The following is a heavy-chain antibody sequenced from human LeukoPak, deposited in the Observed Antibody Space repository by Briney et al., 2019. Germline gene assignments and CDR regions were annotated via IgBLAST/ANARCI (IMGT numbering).Heavy chain of an antibody. CDR3: ARFGRSSWYTLGYYYYMDV. CDR1: GYTFTSYD. V-gene: IGHV1-8*01. CDR2: MNPNSGNT. Sequence: GASVKVSCKASGYTFTSYDINWVRQATGQGLEWMGWMNPNSGNTGYAQKFQGRVTMTRNTSISTAYMELSSLRSEDTAAYYCARFGRSSWYTLGYYYYMDVWGKGTTVTISS. J-gene: IGHJ6*03. D-gene: IGHD6-13*01.